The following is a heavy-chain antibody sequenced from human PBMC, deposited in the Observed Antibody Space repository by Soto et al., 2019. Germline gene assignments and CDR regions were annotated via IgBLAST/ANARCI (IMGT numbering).Heavy chain of an antibody. CDR3: ARGRVAAIRPSDAFDI. J-gene: IGHJ3*02. CDR1: GFTFSSYS. D-gene: IGHD2-15*01. Sequence: GGSLRLSCAASGFTFSSYSMNWVRQAPGKGLEWVSYISSSSSTIYYADSVKGRFTISRDNAKNSLYLQMNSLRAEDTAVYYCARGRVAAIRPSDAFDIWGQGTMVTVAS. V-gene: IGHV3-48*01. CDR2: ISSSSSTI.